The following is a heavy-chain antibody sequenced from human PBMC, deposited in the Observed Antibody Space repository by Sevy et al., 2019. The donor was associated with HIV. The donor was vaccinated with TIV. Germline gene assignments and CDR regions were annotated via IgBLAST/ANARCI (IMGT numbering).Heavy chain of an antibody. V-gene: IGHV3-30*04. CDR3: ARGENDDEFFQY. CDR2: TSYDGSHK. Sequence: GGSLRLSCTVSGFIFSNFDMHWVRQAPGKGLEWVAATSYDGSHKYYADSVKGRFTVSRDNSRNILSLEMSSLRRDDTAVYYCARGENDDEFFQYWGQGTLVTVSS. J-gene: IGHJ1*01. D-gene: IGHD1-26*01. CDR1: GFIFSNFD.